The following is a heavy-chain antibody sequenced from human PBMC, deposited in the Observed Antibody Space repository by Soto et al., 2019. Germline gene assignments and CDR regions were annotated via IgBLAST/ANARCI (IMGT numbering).Heavy chain of an antibody. V-gene: IGHV4-59*01. CDR2: IYYSGST. CDR1: SGSISSYY. CDR3: AREGDYDSSGYYGY. J-gene: IGHJ4*02. Sequence: KTSETLSLTCTVSSGSISSYYWSWIRQPPGKGLEWIGYIYYSGSTNYNPSLKSRVTISVDTSKNQFSLKLSSVTAADTAVYYCAREGDYDSSGYYGYWGQGTLVTVSS. D-gene: IGHD3-22*01.